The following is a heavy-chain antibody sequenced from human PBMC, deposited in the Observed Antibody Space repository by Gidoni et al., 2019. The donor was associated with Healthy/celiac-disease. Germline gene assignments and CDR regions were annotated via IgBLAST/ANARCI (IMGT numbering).Heavy chain of an antibody. Sequence: YISSSSSTIYYADSVKGRFTISRDNAKNSLYLQMNSLRAEDTAVYYCAREGLLWFGELPGAGGQYYYYGMDVWGQGTTVTVSS. J-gene: IGHJ6*02. D-gene: IGHD3-10*01. CDR3: AREGLLWFGELPGAGGQYYYYGMDV. V-gene: IGHV3-48*01. CDR2: ISSSSSTI.